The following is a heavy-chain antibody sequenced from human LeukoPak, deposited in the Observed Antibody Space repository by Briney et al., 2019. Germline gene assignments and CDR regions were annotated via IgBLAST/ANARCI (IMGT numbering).Heavy chain of an antibody. CDR1: GGSISSYY. J-gene: IGHJ6*03. D-gene: IGHD2-2*01. CDR2: IYYSGST. V-gene: IGHV4-59*01. CDR3: ARATTYCSRTSCYLTGAYYYYYMDV. Sequence: PSETLSLTCTVSGGSISSYYWSWIRQPPGKGLEWIGYIYYSGSTNYNPSLKSRVTISVDTSKNQFSLKLSSVTAADTAVYYCARATTYCSRTSCYLTGAYYYYYMDVWGKGTTVTVSS.